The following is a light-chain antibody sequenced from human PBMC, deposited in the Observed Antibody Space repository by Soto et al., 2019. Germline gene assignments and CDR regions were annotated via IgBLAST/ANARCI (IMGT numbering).Light chain of an antibody. CDR2: GNS. J-gene: IGLJ2*01. CDR3: QSYDSSLSAL. CDR1: SSNIGAGSD. Sequence: QSVLTQPHSVAGAPGQRVTLSCTWSSSNIGAGSDVHWYQQLPGTAPKLLIYGNSNRPSGVPDRFSGSKSGTSASLAITGLQAYDEADYYCQSYDSSLSALFGGGTKRTVL. V-gene: IGLV1-40*01.